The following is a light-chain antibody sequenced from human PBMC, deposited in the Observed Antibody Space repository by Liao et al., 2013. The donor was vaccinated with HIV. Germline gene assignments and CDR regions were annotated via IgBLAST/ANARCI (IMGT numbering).Light chain of an antibody. CDR3: QSADSSGTYVV. Sequence: YVLTQPPSVSAALGVTAKITCGGNNIGIKNVHWYQQKPGQAPVLVIYTDSERPSGIPERFSGSSSGTTATLTIGGVQAEDEADYYCQSADSSGTYVVFGGGTKLTVL. CDR1: NIGIKN. V-gene: IGLV3-25*03. J-gene: IGLJ3*02. CDR2: TDS.